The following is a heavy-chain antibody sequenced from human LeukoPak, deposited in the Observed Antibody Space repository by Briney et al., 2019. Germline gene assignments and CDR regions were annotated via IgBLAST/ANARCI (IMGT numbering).Heavy chain of an antibody. J-gene: IGHJ3*02. V-gene: IGHV4-59*01. Sequence: SETLSLTCTVSGGSISSYYWSRIRQPPGKGLEWIGYIYYSGSTNYNPSLKSRVTISVDTSKNQFSLKLSSVTAADTAVYYCARGTVDNDAFDIWGQGTMVTVSS. D-gene: IGHD5-12*01. CDR2: IYYSGST. CDR3: ARGTVDNDAFDI. CDR1: GGSISSYY.